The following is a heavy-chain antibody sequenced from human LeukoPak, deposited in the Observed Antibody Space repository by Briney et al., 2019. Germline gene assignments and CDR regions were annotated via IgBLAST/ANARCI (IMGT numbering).Heavy chain of an antibody. Sequence: GSLRLSCAASGFTFSSYWMHWVRQAPGKGLVWVSRINHDGSTTNYADSVRGRFTISRDNSKNTLYLQMNSLRAEDTAVYYCAKDRGYSGYGYFDYWGQGTLVTVSS. V-gene: IGHV3-74*01. J-gene: IGHJ4*02. CDR3: AKDRGYSGYGYFDY. CDR2: INHDGSTT. CDR1: GFTFSSYW. D-gene: IGHD5-12*01.